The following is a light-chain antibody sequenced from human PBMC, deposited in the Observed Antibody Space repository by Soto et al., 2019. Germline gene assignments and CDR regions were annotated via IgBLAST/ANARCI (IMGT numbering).Light chain of an antibody. V-gene: IGKV3-15*01. CDR1: QSVSNN. CDR2: GAS. J-gene: IGKJ1*01. Sequence: EIVMTQSPATLSVSPGERATLSCRASQSVSNNLAWYQQKHGQAPRLLFYGASTRATGIPARFSGSGSGTEFTLTLSSLQSEDFAVYFCQHYNNWPRWAFGQGTKVEIK. CDR3: QHYNNWPRWA.